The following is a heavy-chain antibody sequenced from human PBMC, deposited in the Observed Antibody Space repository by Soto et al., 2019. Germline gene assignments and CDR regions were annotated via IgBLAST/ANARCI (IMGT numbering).Heavy chain of an antibody. V-gene: IGHV4-30-4*01. D-gene: IGHD2-15*01. CDR2: IYYSGST. Sequence: PSETLSLTCTVSGGSISSGDYYWSWIRQPPGKGLEWIGYIYYSGSTYYNPSLKSRVTISVDTSKNQFSLKLSSVTAADTAVYYCARDVACSGGSCSYNWFDPWGQGTLVTVSS. J-gene: IGHJ5*02. CDR3: ARDVACSGGSCSYNWFDP. CDR1: GGSISSGDYY.